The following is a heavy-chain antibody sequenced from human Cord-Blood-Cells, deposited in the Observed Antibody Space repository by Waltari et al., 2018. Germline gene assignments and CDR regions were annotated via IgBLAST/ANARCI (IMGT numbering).Heavy chain of an antibody. D-gene: IGHD7-27*01. J-gene: IGHJ4*02. CDR1: GFTFSTSA. V-gene: IGHV3-23*01. CDR3: AKDSQRRTGPPSGGY. CDR2: ISGSGGST. Sequence: EVQLLESGGGLVQPGGSLRLSCAASGFTFSTSAMCWVRQAPGKGLEWVSAISGSGGSTYYADSVKCRFTISRDNSKNTLYLQMNSLRAEDTAVYYCAKDSQRRTGPPSGGYWGQGTLVTVSS.